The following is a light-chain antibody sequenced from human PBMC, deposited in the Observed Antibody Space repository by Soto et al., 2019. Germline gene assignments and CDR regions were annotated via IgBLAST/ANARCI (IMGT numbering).Light chain of an antibody. J-gene: IGKJ4*01. CDR2: DAS. Sequence: EIVLTQSPATLSLSPGERATLSCRASQSVTSYLAWYQQKPGQPPRLLIYDASSRATGIPARFSGSGSGTDFTLTISSLEPEDFAVYYCQQHSNWPLTFGGGTKVEIK. V-gene: IGKV3-11*01. CDR3: QQHSNWPLT. CDR1: QSVTSY.